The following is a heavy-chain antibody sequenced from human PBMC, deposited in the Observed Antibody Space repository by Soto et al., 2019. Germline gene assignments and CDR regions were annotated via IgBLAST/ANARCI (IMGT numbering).Heavy chain of an antibody. V-gene: IGHV1-18*01. J-gene: IGHJ4*02. CDR3: ARDSPPLQYITGVSHFDY. CDR1: GYTFTSYG. CDR2: ISAYNGNT. D-gene: IGHD1-20*01. Sequence: GASVKVSCKASGYTFTSYGISWVRQAPGQGLEWMGWISAYNGNTNYAQKLQGRVTMTRDTSTSTVYMELSSLRSEDTAVYYCARDSPPLQYITGVSHFDYWGQGTLVTVSS.